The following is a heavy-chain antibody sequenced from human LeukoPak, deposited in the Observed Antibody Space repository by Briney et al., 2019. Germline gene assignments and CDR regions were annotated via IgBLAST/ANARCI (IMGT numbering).Heavy chain of an antibody. D-gene: IGHD5-12*01. J-gene: IGHJ4*02. CDR1: GGXFSSYA. CDR3: ARDQGIVATINFDY. Sequence: SVKVSCKASGGXFSSYAISWVRQAPGQGLEWMGRIIPILGIANYAQKFQGRVTITADKSTSTAYMELSSLRSEDTAVYYCARDQGIVATINFDYWGQGTLVTVSS. V-gene: IGHV1-69*04. CDR2: IIPILGIA.